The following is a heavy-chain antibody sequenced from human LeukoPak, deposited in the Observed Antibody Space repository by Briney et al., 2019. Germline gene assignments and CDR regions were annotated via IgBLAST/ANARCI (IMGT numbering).Heavy chain of an antibody. CDR1: GFTFSSYS. CDR3: TRENAVYCGGDCYLSDAFDI. Sequence: PGGSLRLSCAASGFTFSSYSMNWVRQAPGKGLEWVSSISSSSSYIYYADSVKGRFTISRDNAKNSLYLQMNSLRAEDTAVYYCTRENAVYCGGDCYLSDAFDIWGQGTMVTVSS. D-gene: IGHD2-21*02. CDR2: ISSSSSYI. V-gene: IGHV3-21*01. J-gene: IGHJ3*02.